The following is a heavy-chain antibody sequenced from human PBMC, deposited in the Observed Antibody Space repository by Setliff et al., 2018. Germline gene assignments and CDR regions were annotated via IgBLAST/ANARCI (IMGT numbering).Heavy chain of an antibody. J-gene: IGHJ4*02. Sequence: RLSCAASGFTFSSYSMNWVRQAPGKGLEWVSYISSSSSTIYYAGSVKGRFTISRDNAKNSLYLQMNSLRAEDTAVYYCARDPTGPTYYNFWSGYPPDYWGQGTLVTVSS. CDR2: ISSSSSTI. CDR1: GFTFSSYS. CDR3: ARDPTGPTYYNFWSGYPPDY. V-gene: IGHV3-48*01. D-gene: IGHD3-3*01.